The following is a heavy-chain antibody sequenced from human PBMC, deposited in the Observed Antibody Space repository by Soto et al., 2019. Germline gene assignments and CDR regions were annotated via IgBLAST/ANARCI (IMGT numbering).Heavy chain of an antibody. J-gene: IGHJ6*02. CDR2: IWYDGSNK. D-gene: IGHD6-13*01. Sequence: PGGSLRLSCAASGFTFSSYGMHWVRQAPGKGLEWVAVIWYDGSNKYYADSVKGRFTISRDNSKNTLYLQMNSLRAEDTAVYYCAREADDFYSSSWYSGYYCYGMDVWGQGTTVTVSS. V-gene: IGHV3-33*01. CDR3: AREADDFYSSSWYSGYYCYGMDV. CDR1: GFTFSSYG.